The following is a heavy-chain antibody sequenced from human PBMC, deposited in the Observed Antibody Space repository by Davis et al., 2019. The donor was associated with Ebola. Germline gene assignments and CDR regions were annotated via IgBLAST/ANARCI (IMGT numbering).Heavy chain of an antibody. V-gene: IGHV3-23*01. D-gene: IGHD6-13*01. Sequence: GESLKISCAASGFTFSSYSMSWVRQAPGKGLEWVSVISAGGSTTVYTDSVKGRFTISRDNSKNTLYLQMNSLRAEDTAVYYCAKLDSSSWDYYYYGMDVWGQGTTVTVSS. CDR1: GFTFSSYS. CDR2: ISAGGSTT. J-gene: IGHJ6*02. CDR3: AKLDSSSWDYYYYGMDV.